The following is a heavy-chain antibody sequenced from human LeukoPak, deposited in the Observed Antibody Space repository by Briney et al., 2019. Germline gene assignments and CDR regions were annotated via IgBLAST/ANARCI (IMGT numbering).Heavy chain of an antibody. CDR2: IIPIFGTA. D-gene: IGHD5-12*01. CDR1: GGTFSSYA. J-gene: IGHJ6*03. V-gene: IGHV1-69*05. CDR3: ARGGIVATTGAYYYYYMDV. Sequence: SVKVSCKASGGTFSSYAISWVRQAPGQGLEWMGGIIPIFGTANYAQKFQGRVTITTDESTSTAYMELSSLRSEDTAVYYCARGGIVATTGAYYYYYMDVWGKGTTVTVSS.